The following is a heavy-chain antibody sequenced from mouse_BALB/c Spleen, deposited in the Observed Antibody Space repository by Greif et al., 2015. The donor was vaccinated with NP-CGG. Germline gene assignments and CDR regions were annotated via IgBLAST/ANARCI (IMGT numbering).Heavy chain of an antibody. CDR1: GFNIKDYY. Sequence: VQLQQSGAELVRSGASVKLSCTVSGFNIKDYYMHWVKQRPEQGLEWIGWIDPENGDTEYAPKFQGKATMTADTSSNTAYLQLSCLTSEGTAVCCCNAWGDYDGYAYWCQETRVTVSA. D-gene: IGHD2-4*01. V-gene: IGHV14-4*02. CDR2: IDPENGDT. J-gene: IGHJ3*01. CDR3: NAWGDYDGYAY.